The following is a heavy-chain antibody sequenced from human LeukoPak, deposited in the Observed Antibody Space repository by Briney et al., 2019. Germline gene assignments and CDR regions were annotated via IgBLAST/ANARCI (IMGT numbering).Heavy chain of an antibody. V-gene: IGHV4-59*01. CDR2: IYYSGST. CDR1: GGSISSYY. Sequence: SETLSLTCTVSGGSISSYYWSWIRQPPGKGLEWIGYIYYSGSTNYNPSLEGRVTISVDTSNNQFSLQLSSVTPADTAAYYCARDSHLGSGWFNFDYWGQGTLVTVSS. CDR3: ARDSHLGSGWFNFDY. D-gene: IGHD6-19*01. J-gene: IGHJ4*02.